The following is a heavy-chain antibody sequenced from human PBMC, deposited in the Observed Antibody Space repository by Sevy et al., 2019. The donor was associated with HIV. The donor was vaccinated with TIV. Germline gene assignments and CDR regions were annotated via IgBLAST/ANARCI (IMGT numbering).Heavy chain of an antibody. CDR3: ARGGPFWSGNYLPEY. CDR2: INPNSDGT. J-gene: IGHJ4*02. V-gene: IGHV1-2*02. CDR1: GYTFTGYS. D-gene: IGHD3-3*01. Sequence: ASVKVSCKASGYTFTGYSMHWVRQAPGHGLEWMGWINPNSDGTNYAQKFQGRVTMTGDTSISTAYMELRGLRSDDTAVYYCARGGPFWSGNYLPEYWGQGTLVTVSS.